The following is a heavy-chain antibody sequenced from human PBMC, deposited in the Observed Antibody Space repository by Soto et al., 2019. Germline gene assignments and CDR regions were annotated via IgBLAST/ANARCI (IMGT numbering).Heavy chain of an antibody. J-gene: IGHJ6*02. CDR2: ISSSSSYI. CDR1: GFTFSSYS. V-gene: IGHV3-21*01. CDR3: ARDGGYSGYDFYYYGMDV. Sequence: PGGSLRLSCAASGFTFSSYSMNWVRQAPGKGLEWVSSISSSSSYIYYADSVRGRFTISRDNAKNSLYLQMNSLRAEDTAVYYCARDGGYSGYDFYYYGMDVWGQGTTVTVSS. D-gene: IGHD5-12*01.